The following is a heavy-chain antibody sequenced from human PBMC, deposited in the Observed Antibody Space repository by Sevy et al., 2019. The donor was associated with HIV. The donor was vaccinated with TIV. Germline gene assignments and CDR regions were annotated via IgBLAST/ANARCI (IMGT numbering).Heavy chain of an antibody. V-gene: IGHV4-39*01. CDR2: IYYSGRT. D-gene: IGHD3-10*01. CDR3: ARLGRGEILYYFDY. Sequence: SETLSLTCTVSGGSISSSSYYWGWIRQPPGKGLEWIGNIYYSGRTYYNPSLKSRVTISVDTSKNQFSLKLSSVTAADTAVYYCARLGRGEILYYFDYWCQGTLVTVSS. J-gene: IGHJ4*02. CDR1: GGSISSSSYY.